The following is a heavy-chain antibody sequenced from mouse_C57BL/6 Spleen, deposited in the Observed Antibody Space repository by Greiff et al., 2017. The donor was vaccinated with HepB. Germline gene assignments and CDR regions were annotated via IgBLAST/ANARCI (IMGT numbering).Heavy chain of an antibody. Sequence: VQGVESGAELARPGASVKLSCKASGYTFTSYGISWVKQRTGQGLEWIGEIYPRSGNTYYNEKFKGKATLTADKSSSTAYMELRSLTSEDSAVYFCAREPAPDGPYAMDYWGQGTSVTVSS. CDR1: GYTFTSYG. D-gene: IGHD2-3*01. CDR2: IYPRSGNT. V-gene: IGHV1-81*01. J-gene: IGHJ4*01. CDR3: AREPAPDGPYAMDY.